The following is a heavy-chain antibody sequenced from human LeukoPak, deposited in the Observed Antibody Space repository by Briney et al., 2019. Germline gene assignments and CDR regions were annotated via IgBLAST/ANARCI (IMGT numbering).Heavy chain of an antibody. CDR1: GFTFSSYW. CDR2: IKQDGSEK. J-gene: IGHJ4*02. CDR3: ARDCWSGAKDY. Sequence: PGGSLRLSCAASGFTFSSYWMSWVRQAPGKGLEWVANIKQDGSEKYYVDSVKGRFTISRDNAKNSLYLQMNSLRAEDAAVYYCARDCWSGAKDYWGQGTLVTVSS. V-gene: IGHV3-7*01. D-gene: IGHD3-10*01.